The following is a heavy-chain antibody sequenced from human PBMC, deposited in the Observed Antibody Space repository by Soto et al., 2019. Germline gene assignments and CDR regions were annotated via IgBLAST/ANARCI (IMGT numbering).Heavy chain of an antibody. V-gene: IGHV3-21*01. D-gene: IGHD2-2*01. CDR2: ISSSSSYI. CDR3: ARGGLYCSSTSCYPDY. CDR1: GFTFSSYS. J-gene: IGHJ4*02. Sequence: GGSLRLSCAASGFTFSSYSMNWVRQAPGKGLEWVSSISSSSSYIYYADSVKGRFTISRDNAKNSLYLQMNSLRAEDTAVYYCARGGLYCSSTSCYPDYWGQGTLVTVSS.